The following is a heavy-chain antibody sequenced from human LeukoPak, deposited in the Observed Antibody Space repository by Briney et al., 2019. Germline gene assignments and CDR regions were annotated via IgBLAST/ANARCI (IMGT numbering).Heavy chain of an antibody. J-gene: IGHJ4*02. V-gene: IGHV3-23*01. D-gene: IGHD6-13*01. CDR1: GFTFSSYA. Sequence: GGSLRLSCAVSGFTFSSYAMSWVRQAPGKGLEWVSGMSGSAGSAYYADSVKGRFTISRDNSKNTLYLQMNSLRAEDTAVYYCAKDLVIGIAAAGNYWGQGTLVTVSS. CDR3: AKDLVIGIAAAGNY. CDR2: MSGSAGSA.